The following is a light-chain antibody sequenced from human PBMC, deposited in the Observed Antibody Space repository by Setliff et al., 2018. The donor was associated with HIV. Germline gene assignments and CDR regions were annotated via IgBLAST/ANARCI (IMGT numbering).Light chain of an antibody. V-gene: IGLV2-14*03. Sequence: LTQPASVSGSPGQSITISCTGTSSDVGAYNYVSWYQQHPGKAPKLMIYEVTNRPSGVSTRCSGSKSGNTASLTISGLQAEDEADYDCSSYTSSTSLDVVFGGGTKVTVL. CDR3: SSYTSSTSLDVV. CDR1: SSDVGAYNY. CDR2: EVT. J-gene: IGLJ2*01.